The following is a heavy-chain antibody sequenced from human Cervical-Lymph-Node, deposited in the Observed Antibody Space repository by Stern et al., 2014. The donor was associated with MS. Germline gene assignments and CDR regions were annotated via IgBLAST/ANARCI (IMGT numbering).Heavy chain of an antibody. Sequence: QVQLVQSGTKIKRPGSSVKVSCKASGGTFSSFAISWLRQAPGQGPEWMGGIIHIIGTANYAQKFQGRVTITADVSTTTAYMDLSSLRSEDTAVYYCARGRNGYPGIFDYWGQGTLVTVSS. D-gene: IGHD5-24*01. CDR2: IIHIIGTA. CDR1: GGTFSSFA. V-gene: IGHV1-69*01. CDR3: ARGRNGYPGIFDY. J-gene: IGHJ4*02.